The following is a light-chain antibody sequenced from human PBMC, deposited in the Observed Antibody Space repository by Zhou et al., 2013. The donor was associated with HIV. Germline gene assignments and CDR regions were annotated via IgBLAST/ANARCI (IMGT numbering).Light chain of an antibody. V-gene: IGKV3-20*01. CDR3: QQYGTSPPWT. Sequence: EIVLTQSPGTLSLSPGERATLSCRASQSVSSSYLAWYQQKPGQAPRLLIYGASSRATGIPDRFSGSGSGTDFTLTISSLEPEDFAVYYCQQYGTSPPWTFGLGTKVEIK. J-gene: IGKJ1*01. CDR1: QSVSSSY. CDR2: GAS.